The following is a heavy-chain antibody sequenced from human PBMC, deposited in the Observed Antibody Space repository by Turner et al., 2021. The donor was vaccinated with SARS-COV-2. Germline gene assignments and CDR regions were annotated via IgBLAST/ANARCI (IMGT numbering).Heavy chain of an antibody. CDR1: GFTLSTYS. D-gene: IGHD3-3*01. V-gene: IGHV3-48*01. CDR2: IIGTTTTI. CDR3: AREHYDFWSGYFY. J-gene: IGHJ4*02. Sequence: EVQLVESGGGLVQPGGSLRLSCAASGFTLSTYSMSWVRQAPVKGPEWVSYIIGTTTTIYYADSVKGRFTISRDNAKNSLYLQMNNLRAEDTAMYYCAREHYDFWSGYFYWGQGTLVTVSS.